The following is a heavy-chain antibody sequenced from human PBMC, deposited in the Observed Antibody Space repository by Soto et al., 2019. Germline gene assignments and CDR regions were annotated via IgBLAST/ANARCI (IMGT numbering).Heavy chain of an antibody. CDR3: AITLRYFDWFGLAVGWFDP. CDR1: GYTFTSYD. J-gene: IGHJ5*02. V-gene: IGHV1-8*01. D-gene: IGHD3-9*01. CDR2: MNPNSGNT. Sequence: QVQLVQSGAAVKKPGASVKVSCKASGYTFTSYDINWVRQATGQGLEWMGWMNPNSGNTGYAQKFQGRVTMTRNTSISTAYRELSSLRSEDTAVYYCAITLRYFDWFGLAVGWFDPWGQGTLVTVSS.